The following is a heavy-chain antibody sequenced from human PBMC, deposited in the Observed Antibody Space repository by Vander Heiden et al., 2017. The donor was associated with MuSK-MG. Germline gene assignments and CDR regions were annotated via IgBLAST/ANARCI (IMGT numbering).Heavy chain of an antibody. V-gene: IGHV3-7*01. J-gene: IGHJ6*03. CDR2: IKQDGNEK. CDR1: GYTVSSYG. Sequence: EVRLVESGGGLVQSGGSRRLPCKTSGYTVSSYGMTWVRQAPGKGLEWVAHIKQDGNEKYYESSVKGRFTISRDNAQNSVSLQMDTLRPEDTAVYFCAIAPYYYYLDAWGEGTTVKVSS. CDR3: AIAPYYYYLDA.